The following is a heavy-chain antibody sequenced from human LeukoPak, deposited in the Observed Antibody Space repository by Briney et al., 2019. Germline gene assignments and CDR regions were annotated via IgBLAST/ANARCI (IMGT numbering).Heavy chain of an antibody. V-gene: IGHV3-23*01. D-gene: IGHD3-10*01. CDR2: ISGSGGST. CDR1: GFTVSSNY. Sequence: GGSLRLSCVASGFTVSSNYMSWVRQAPGKGLEWVSAISGSGGSTYYADSVKGRFTISRDNSKNTLYLQMNSLRAEDTAVYYCAKDRTYYGSEGFDYWGQGTLVTVSS. CDR3: AKDRTYYGSEGFDY. J-gene: IGHJ4*02.